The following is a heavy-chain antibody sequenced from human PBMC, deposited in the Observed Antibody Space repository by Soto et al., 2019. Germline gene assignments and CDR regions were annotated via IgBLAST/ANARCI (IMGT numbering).Heavy chain of an antibody. CDR3: AKDSGGVAPPAVASGFFDY. V-gene: IGHV3-23*01. Sequence: GGSLRLSCAASGFTFSSYAMSWVRQAPGKGLEWVSAISGSGGSTYYADSVKGRFTISRDNSKNTLYLQMNSLRAEDTAVYYCAKDSGGVAPPAVASGFFDYWGQGTLVTVSS. D-gene: IGHD6-19*01. CDR1: GFTFSSYA. J-gene: IGHJ4*02. CDR2: ISGSGGST.